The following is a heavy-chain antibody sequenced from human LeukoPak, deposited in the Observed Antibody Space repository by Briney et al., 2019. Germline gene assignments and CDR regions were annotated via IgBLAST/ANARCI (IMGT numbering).Heavy chain of an antibody. Sequence: ASVKVSCKASGYTFTSYGISWVRQAPGQGLEWMGWISAYNGNTNYAQKLQGRVTMTTDTSTSTAYMELRSLRSHDTAVYYCARARQWLDYYYYGMDVWGQGTTVTVSS. CDR1: GYTFTSYG. V-gene: IGHV1-18*01. CDR2: ISAYNGNT. D-gene: IGHD6-19*01. J-gene: IGHJ6*02. CDR3: ARARQWLDYYYYGMDV.